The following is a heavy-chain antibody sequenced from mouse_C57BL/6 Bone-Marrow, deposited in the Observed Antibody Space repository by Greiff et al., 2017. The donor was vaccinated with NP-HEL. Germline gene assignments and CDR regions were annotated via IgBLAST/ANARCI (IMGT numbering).Heavy chain of an antibody. CDR1: GYTFTSYW. D-gene: IGHD1-1*01. Sequence: QVQLQQSGAELAKPGASVKLSCKASGYTFTSYWMHWVKQRPGQGLEWIGYINPSSGYTKYNQKFKDKATLTADKSSSTAYMQRSSLTYEDSAVYYCARSTGAYYYGSSYTSYWYFDVWGTGTTVTVSS. V-gene: IGHV1-7*01. CDR2: INPSSGYT. J-gene: IGHJ1*03. CDR3: ARSTGAYYYGSSYTSYWYFDV.